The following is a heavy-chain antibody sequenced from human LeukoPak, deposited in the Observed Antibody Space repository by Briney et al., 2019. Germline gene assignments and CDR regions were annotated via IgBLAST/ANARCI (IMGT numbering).Heavy chain of an antibody. CDR2: INHSGST. CDR1: SGSFSGYY. CDR3: ARGRITGTTGAYY. V-gene: IGHV4-34*01. Sequence: PSETLSLTCAVYSGSFSGYYWSWIRQPPGKGLEWMGEINHSGSTNYNPPLTSRVTISVHTSKNLFSLKLSSVTAADTAVYYCARGRITGTTGAYYWGQGTLVIVSS. J-gene: IGHJ4*02. D-gene: IGHD1-20*01.